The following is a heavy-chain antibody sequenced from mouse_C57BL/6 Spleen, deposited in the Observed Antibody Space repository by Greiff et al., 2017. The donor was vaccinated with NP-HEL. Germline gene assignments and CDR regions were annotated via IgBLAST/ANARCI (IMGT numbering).Heavy chain of an antibody. Sequence: QVQLQQPGAELVRPGSSVKLSCKASGYTFTSYWMDWVKQRPGQGLEWIGNLYPSDSETHYNQKFKDTATLTVDKSSSTADMQLSSLTTEDSAVYNCARKDNGTAWYFDVWGTATTGTGSS. CDR3: ARKDNGTAWYFDV. CDR1: GYTFTSYW. V-gene: IGHV1-61*01. D-gene: IGHD1-1*01. CDR2: LYPSDSET. J-gene: IGHJ1*03.